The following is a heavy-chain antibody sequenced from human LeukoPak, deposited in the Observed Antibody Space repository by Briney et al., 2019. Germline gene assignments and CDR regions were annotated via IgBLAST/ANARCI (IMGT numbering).Heavy chain of an antibody. CDR2: IKQDGSEK. CDR1: GVTFSSYW. CDR3: ARGIVVATYYFDY. Sequence: GGSLRLSCAASGVTFSSYWMSWVRQAPGKGLEWVANIKQDGSEKYYVDSVKGRFTISRDNAKNSLYLQMNSLRAEDTAVYYCARGIVVATYYFDYWGQGTLVTVSS. J-gene: IGHJ4*02. D-gene: IGHD3-22*01. V-gene: IGHV3-7*01.